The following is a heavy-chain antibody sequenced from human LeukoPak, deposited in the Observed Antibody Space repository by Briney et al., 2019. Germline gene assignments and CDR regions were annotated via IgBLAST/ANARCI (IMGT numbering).Heavy chain of an antibody. CDR1: GFTFGDYA. CDR2: IRSKAHGGTT. D-gene: IGHD2-15*01. J-gene: IGHJ4*02. V-gene: IGHV3-49*03. CDR3: TRAGRYCSGGSCYSFY. Sequence: GGSLRLSCTASGFTFGDYAMSWFRQAPGEGLECVGFIRSKAHGGTTEYAASVKGRFTISRDDSKSIAYLQMDSLKTEDTAVYYCTRAGRYCSGGSCYSFYWGQGTLVTVSS.